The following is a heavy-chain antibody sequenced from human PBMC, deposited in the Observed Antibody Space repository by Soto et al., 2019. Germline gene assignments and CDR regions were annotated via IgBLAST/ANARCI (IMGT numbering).Heavy chain of an antibody. CDR2: IYYSGST. CDR1: GGSVSSGSCY. V-gene: IGHV4-61*01. D-gene: IGHD3-10*01. Sequence: LEILSLTCTVSGGSVSSGSCYWSWIRQPPGKGLEWIGYIYYSGSTNYNPSLKSRVTISVDTSKNQFSLKLSSVTAADTAVYYCARDRGGVASNWFDPWGQGTLVTVSS. J-gene: IGHJ5*02. CDR3: ARDRGGVASNWFDP.